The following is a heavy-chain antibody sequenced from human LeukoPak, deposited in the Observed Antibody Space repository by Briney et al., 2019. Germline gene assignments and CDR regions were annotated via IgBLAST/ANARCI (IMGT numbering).Heavy chain of an antibody. D-gene: IGHD3-10*01. CDR2: INPHGGTT. J-gene: IGHJ5*02. V-gene: IGHV1-46*01. CDR1: GSPFARDY. Sequence: ASVKVSCKASGSPFARDYIHWVRQAPGQGLEWMGIINPHGGTTSYARKFQGRVAMTRDTSTSTVYLELSTLRSDDTAVYYCAREISSITMVRGHNWFDPWGQGTLVTVSS. CDR3: AREISSITMVRGHNWFDP.